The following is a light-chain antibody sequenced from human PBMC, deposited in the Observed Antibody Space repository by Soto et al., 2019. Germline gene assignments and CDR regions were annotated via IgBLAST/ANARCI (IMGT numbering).Light chain of an antibody. J-gene: IGKJ2*01. CDR3: QQVDNFPHT. V-gene: IGKV3-15*01. CDR2: GAS. CDR1: QSVDNN. Sequence: EIVMTQSPPTLSVSPGERATLSCRASQSVDNNLAWYQQKPGQAPRLLIYGASTRATDVPARFSGGGSGTEFTLTISSLQSKDFAVYYCQQVDNFPHTFGQGTKLEV.